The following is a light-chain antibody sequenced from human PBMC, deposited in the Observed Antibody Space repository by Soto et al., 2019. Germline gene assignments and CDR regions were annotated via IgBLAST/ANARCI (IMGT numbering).Light chain of an antibody. CDR1: QAITNF. CDR2: DAS. V-gene: IGKV1-33*01. CDR3: QQFDSLPYT. Sequence: DIQMTQSPPSLSASVGDRITIPCQASQAITNFISWYQQKPGKAPKLLIYDASKLETGVPSRCSASGSGTDFTFTISGLQPEDIATYYCQQFDSLPYTFGQGTKLEIK. J-gene: IGKJ2*01.